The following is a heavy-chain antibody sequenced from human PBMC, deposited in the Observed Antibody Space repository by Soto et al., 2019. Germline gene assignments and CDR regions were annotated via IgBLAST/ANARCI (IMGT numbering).Heavy chain of an antibody. Sequence: EVQLLESGGGLVQPGGSLRLSCAASGFTFSSYAMSWVRQAPGKGLEWVSAISGSGGSTYYADSVKGRFTISRDNSKSTVCLQMNSLSVEDTAVYYCASRPRGSVAGTLDSWGQGSLVTVS. CDR3: ASRPRGSVAGTLDS. CDR2: ISGSGGST. D-gene: IGHD6-19*01. CDR1: GFTFSSYA. J-gene: IGHJ5*01. V-gene: IGHV3-23*01.